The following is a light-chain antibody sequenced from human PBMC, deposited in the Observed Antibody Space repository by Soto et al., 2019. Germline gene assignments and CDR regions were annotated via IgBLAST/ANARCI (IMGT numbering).Light chain of an antibody. V-gene: IGKV1-5*01. J-gene: IGKJ4*01. CDR2: DAS. CDR3: QQDDTYSPSNT. CDR1: QSISYW. Sequence: DIQMTQSPSTLSASVGDRVTITCRASQSISYWLAWYQQKPGKAPKLLIYDASSLESGVPSRFSGSGSGTEFTLTLSSLQPDDFSTYYCQQDDTYSPSNTFGGGTKVEIK.